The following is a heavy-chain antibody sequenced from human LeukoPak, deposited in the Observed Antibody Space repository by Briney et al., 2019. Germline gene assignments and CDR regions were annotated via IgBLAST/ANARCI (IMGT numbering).Heavy chain of an antibody. Sequence: GGSLRLPCAASAFTFNTNPMAWVRQAPGKGLEWVSLISDSGGRTYYADSVKGRFTISRDNSKNTLFLQMSSLRVEDTAIYYCAKERQTTTAFDSWGQGTLVTVSS. D-gene: IGHD4-17*01. J-gene: IGHJ4*02. CDR2: ISDSGGRT. CDR1: AFTFNTNP. CDR3: AKERQTTTAFDS. V-gene: IGHV3-23*01.